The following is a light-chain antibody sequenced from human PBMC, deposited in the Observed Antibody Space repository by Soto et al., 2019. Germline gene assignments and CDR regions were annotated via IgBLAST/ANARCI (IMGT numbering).Light chain of an antibody. J-gene: IGKJ5*01. V-gene: IGKV3-20*01. CDR1: QSVTSN. CDR2: GAS. Sequence: EVVLTQSPATLSVSPGERVTLSCRASQSVTSNLAWYQQKPGQAPRLLIYGASSRATGIPDRFSGSGSGTDFTLTISRLEPEDFAVYYCQHYVSPPITFGQGTRREIK. CDR3: QHYVSPPIT.